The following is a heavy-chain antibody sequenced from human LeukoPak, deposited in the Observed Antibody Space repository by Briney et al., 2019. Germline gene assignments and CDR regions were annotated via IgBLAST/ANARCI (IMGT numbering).Heavy chain of an antibody. V-gene: IGHV1-69*04. Sequence: ASVKVSCKASGGTFSSYAISWVRQAPGQGLEWMGRIIPILGIANYAQKFQGRVTITADKSTSTAYMELSSLRSEDTAVYYCARSPKLRSRPNNNWLDPWGQGTLVTVSS. CDR2: IIPILGIA. CDR1: GGTFSSYA. CDR3: ARSPKLRSRPNNNWLDP. J-gene: IGHJ5*02. D-gene: IGHD5-12*01.